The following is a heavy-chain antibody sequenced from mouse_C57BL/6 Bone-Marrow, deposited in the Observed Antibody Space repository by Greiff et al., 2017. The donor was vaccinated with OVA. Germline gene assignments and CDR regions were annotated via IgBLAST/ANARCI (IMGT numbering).Heavy chain of an antibody. CDR3: ARWDYGGWYFDV. CDR2: INPGSGGT. Sequence: QVQLQQSGAELVRPGTSVKVSCKASGYAFTNYLIEWVKQRPGQGLEWIGVINPGSGGTNYNEKFKGKATLTADKPSSTAYMQLSSLTSEDSAVYFCARWDYGGWYFDVWGTGTTVTVSS. V-gene: IGHV1-54*01. J-gene: IGHJ1*03. D-gene: IGHD1-1*01. CDR1: GYAFTNYL.